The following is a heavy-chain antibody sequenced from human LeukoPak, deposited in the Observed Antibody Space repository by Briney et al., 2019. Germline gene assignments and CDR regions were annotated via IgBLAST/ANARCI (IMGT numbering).Heavy chain of an antibody. CDR2: ISVYNGHT. V-gene: IGHV1-18*01. J-gene: IGHJ4*02. D-gene: IGHD2-21*02. CDR3: ARNGDPGPYYFDF. CDR1: GYTFTDFA. Sequence: ASVKVSCKASGYTFTDFAMSWVRQAPGHGLEWMGKISVYNGHTNSVQKFQGRVTMTRDTSTSTAYMELMSLRPDDTAVYFCARNGDPGPYYFDFWGQGTLVAVSS.